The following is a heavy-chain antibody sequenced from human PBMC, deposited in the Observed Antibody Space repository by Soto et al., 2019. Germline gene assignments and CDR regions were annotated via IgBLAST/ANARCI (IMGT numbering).Heavy chain of an antibody. V-gene: IGHV5-10-1*01. CDR3: ARQRYDSDTGPNFQYYFDS. D-gene: IGHD3-22*01. J-gene: IGHJ4*02. Sequence: GESLKISCKGSGYSFAGYWITWVRQKPGKGLEWMGRIDPSDSQTYYSPSFRGHVTISVTKSITTVFLQWSSLRASDTAMYYCARQRYDSDTGPNFQYYFDSWGQGTPVTVSS. CDR1: GYSFAGYW. CDR2: IDPSDSQT.